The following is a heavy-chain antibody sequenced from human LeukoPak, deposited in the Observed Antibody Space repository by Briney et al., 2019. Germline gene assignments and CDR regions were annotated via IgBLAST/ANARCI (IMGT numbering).Heavy chain of an antibody. V-gene: IGHV3-7*01. CDR3: ARVYSRNDVYYYFDY. J-gene: IGHJ4*02. D-gene: IGHD1-20*01. Sequence: GGSLRLSCAASGFTFSSYWMSWVRQAPGKGLEWVANIKQDGSEKYYVDSVKGRFTISRDNAKNSLYLQMNSLRAEDTAVYYCARVYSRNDVYYYFDYWGQGTLVTVSS. CDR2: IKQDGSEK. CDR1: GFTFSSYW.